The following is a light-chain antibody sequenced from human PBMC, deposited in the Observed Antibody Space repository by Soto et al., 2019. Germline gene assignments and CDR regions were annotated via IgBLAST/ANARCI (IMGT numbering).Light chain of an antibody. J-gene: IGLJ2*01. CDR2: DVT. CDR1: SSNT. CDR3: CSYAGSYSL. V-gene: IGLV2-11*01. Sequence: QSALAQPRSVSGSPGQSVTISCTGTSSNTVSWYQHHPGKAPKLMISDVTNRPSGVPDRFSGSQSGITAFLTISGLQVEDEADYYCCSYAGSYSLFGGGTKLTVL.